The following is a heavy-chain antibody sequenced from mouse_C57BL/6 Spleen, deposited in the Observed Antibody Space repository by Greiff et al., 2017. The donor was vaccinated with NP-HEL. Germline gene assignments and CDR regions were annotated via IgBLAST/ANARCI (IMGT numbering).Heavy chain of an antibody. V-gene: IGHV1-64*01. J-gene: IGHJ2*01. CDR2: IHPNSGST. D-gene: IGHD1-1*01. CDR1: GYTFTSYW. CDR3: ARLGLLREGGYYFDY. Sequence: QVQLKQPGAELVKPGASVKLSCKASGYTFTSYWMHWVKQRPGQGLEWIGMIHPNSGSTNYNEKFKSKATLTVDKSSSTAYMQLSSLTSEDSAVYYCARLGLLREGGYYFDYWGQGTTLTVSS.